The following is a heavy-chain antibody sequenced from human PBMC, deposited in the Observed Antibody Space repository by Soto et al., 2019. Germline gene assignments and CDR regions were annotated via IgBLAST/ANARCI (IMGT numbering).Heavy chain of an antibody. J-gene: IGHJ5*02. CDR2: MNPNSGNT. V-gene: IGHV1-8*01. Sequence: ASVKVSFKASGYTFTSYDINWLRQATGQGLEWMGWMNPNSGNTGYAQKFQGRVTMTRNTSISTAYMELSSLRSEDTAVYYCARGPGRTGWFDPWGQGTLVTVSS. D-gene: IGHD3-9*01. CDR3: ARGPGRTGWFDP. CDR1: GYTFTSYD.